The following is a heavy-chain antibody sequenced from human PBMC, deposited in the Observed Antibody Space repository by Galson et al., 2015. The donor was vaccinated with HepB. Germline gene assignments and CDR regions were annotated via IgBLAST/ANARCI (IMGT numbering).Heavy chain of an antibody. J-gene: IGHJ4*02. CDR1: GYSFTSHW. V-gene: IGHV5-10-1*01. CDR2: IDPSNSYT. D-gene: IGHD2-8*01. Sequence: QSGAEVKKPGEYLRISCKGSGYSFTSHWINWVRQMPGKGLEWMGRIDPSNSYTNYSPSFQGHVTISADKSISTAYLQWSGLKASDTAMYYCAKEANEDYWGQGTLVTVSS. CDR3: AKEANEDY.